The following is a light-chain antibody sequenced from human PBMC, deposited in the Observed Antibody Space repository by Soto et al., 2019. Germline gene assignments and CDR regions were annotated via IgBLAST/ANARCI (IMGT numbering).Light chain of an antibody. CDR1: SSDVGSYNL. CDR2: AVS. CDR3: CSYAGSSTWVV. J-gene: IGLJ2*01. V-gene: IGLV2-23*02. Sequence: QPVLTQPASVSGSPGQSITISCTGTSSDVGSYNLVSWYQQHPGKAPKLMIYAVSKRPSGVSNRFSGSKSGNTASLTISGLQAEDEADYYCCSYAGSSTWVVFGGGTKLTVL.